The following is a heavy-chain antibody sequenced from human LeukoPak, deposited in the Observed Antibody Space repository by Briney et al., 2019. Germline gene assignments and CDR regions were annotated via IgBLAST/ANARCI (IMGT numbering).Heavy chain of an antibody. CDR2: ISTYNGNT. J-gene: IGHJ4*02. V-gene: IGHV1-18*01. Sequence: ASVKVSCKASGYTFTSYGISWVRQAPGQGLEWMGWISTYNGNTNYAQKLQGRVSMTTDTSTSTAYMELRSLRSDDTAVYYCARSSLAVAGIVFDYWGQGTLVTVSS. CDR3: ARSSLAVAGIVFDY. D-gene: IGHD6-19*01. CDR1: GYTFTSYG.